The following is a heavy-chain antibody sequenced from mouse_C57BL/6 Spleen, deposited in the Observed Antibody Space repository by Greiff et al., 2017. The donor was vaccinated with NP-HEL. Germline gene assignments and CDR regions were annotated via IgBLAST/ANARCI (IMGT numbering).Heavy chain of an antibody. Sequence: QVQLQQSGAELARPGASVKLSCKASGYTFTSYGISWVKQRTGQGLEWIGEIYPRSGNTYYNEKFKGKATLTADKSSSTAYMALRSLTSEDSAVYFCARDWDVGAMDYWGQGTSVTVSS. CDR2: IYPRSGNT. CDR1: GYTFTSYG. V-gene: IGHV1-81*01. D-gene: IGHD4-1*01. CDR3: ARDWDVGAMDY. J-gene: IGHJ4*01.